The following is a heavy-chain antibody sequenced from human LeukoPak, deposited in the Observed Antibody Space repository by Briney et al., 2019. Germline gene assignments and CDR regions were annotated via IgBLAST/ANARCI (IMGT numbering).Heavy chain of an antibody. CDR1: GGSISSYY. D-gene: IGHD1-26*01. CDR2: IYTSGST. J-gene: IGHJ5*02. V-gene: IGHV4-4*09. CDR3: ARMGATTDCSDP. Sequence: PSETLSLTCTVSGGSISSYYWSWIRQPPGKGLEWIGYIYTSGSTNYNPSLKSRVTISVDTSKNQFSLKLSSVTAADTAVYYCARMGATTDCSDPWGQGTLVTVSS.